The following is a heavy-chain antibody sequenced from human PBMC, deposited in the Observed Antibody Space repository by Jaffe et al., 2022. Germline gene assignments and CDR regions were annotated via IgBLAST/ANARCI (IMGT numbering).Heavy chain of an antibody. Sequence: QITLKESGPTLVKPTQTLTLTCTFSGFSLSTSGVGVGWIRQPPGKALEWLALIYWNDDKRYSPSLKSRLTITKDTSKNQVVLTMTNMDPVDTATYYCAHRHGVTIFGVVIKTDDAFDIWGQGTMVTVSS. CDR3: AHRHGVTIFGVVIKTDDAFDI. CDR1: GFSLSTSGVG. D-gene: IGHD3-3*01. V-gene: IGHV2-5*01. J-gene: IGHJ3*02. CDR2: IYWNDDK.